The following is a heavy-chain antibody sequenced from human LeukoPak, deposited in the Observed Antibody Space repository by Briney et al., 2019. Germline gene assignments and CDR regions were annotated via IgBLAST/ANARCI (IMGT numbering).Heavy chain of an antibody. Sequence: GRSLRLSCAASGFTFDDYAMHWVRQAPGKGLEWVSAISGSGGSTYYADSVKGRFTISRDNSKNTLYLQMNSLRAEDTAVYYCAKGRSGWFATPLDYWGQGTLVTVSS. J-gene: IGHJ4*02. CDR3: AKGRSGWFATPLDY. D-gene: IGHD6-19*01. CDR1: GFTFDDYA. V-gene: IGHV3-23*01. CDR2: ISGSGGST.